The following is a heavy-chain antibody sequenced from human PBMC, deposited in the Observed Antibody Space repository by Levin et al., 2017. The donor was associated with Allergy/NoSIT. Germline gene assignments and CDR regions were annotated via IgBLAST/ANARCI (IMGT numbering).Heavy chain of an antibody. CDR2: IWYDGSNK. J-gene: IGHJ3*02. CDR3: ARDLDTAMANDAFDI. V-gene: IGHV3-33*01. Sequence: GGSPRLSCAASGFTFSSYGMHWVRQAPGKGLEWVAVIWYDGSNKYYADSVKGRFTISRDNSKNTLYLQMNSLRAEDTAVYYCARDLDTAMANDAFDIWGQGTMVTVSS. CDR1: GFTFSSYG. D-gene: IGHD5-18*01.